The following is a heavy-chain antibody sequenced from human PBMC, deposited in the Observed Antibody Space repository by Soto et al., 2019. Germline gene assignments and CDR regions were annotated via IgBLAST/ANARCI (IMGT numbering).Heavy chain of an antibody. D-gene: IGHD2-15*01. CDR1: GGTFSSYA. CDR2: IIPIFGTA. J-gene: IGHJ6*02. Sequence: SVKVSCKASGGTFSSYAISWVRQAPGQGLEWMGGIIPIFGTANYAQKFQGRVTITADESTSTAYMELSSLRSEDTAVYYCARVFCSGGSCLRGYYYGMDVWGQGTTVTVSS. CDR3: ARVFCSGGSCLRGYYYGMDV. V-gene: IGHV1-69*13.